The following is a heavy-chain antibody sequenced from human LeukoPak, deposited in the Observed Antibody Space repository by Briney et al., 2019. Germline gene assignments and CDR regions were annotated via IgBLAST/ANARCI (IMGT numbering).Heavy chain of an antibody. CDR2: TYYRSKWYN. J-gene: IGHJ4*02. CDR3: ARDRGGSSWYYFDN. V-gene: IGHV6-1*01. D-gene: IGHD6-13*01. CDR1: GDSVSMDTAA. Sequence: SQTLSLTCAISGDSVSMDTAAWNWVRQSPSRGLEWLGSTYYRSKWYNDYAVSVKSRITINPDTSKNQFSLQLNSVTPEDTAVYYCARDRGGSSWYYFDNWGQGSLVTVSS.